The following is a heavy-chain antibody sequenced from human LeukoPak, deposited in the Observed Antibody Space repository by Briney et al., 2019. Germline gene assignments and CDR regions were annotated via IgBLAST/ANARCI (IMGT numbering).Heavy chain of an antibody. J-gene: IGHJ4*02. CDR2: TYYRSKWYN. V-gene: IGHV6-1*01. CDR1: GDSVSSNSAA. CDR3: ARLRKTVAGSVDY. Sequence: SQTLSLTCAISGDSVSSNSAAWDWIRQSPSRGLEWLGRTYYRSKWYNNYAVSVKSRITINPDTSKNQFSLKLNSVTAADTAVYYCARLRKTVAGSVDYWGQGTLVTVSS. D-gene: IGHD6-19*01.